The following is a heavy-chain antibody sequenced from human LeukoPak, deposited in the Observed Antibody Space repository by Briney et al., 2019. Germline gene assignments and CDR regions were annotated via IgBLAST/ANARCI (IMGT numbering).Heavy chain of an antibody. D-gene: IGHD7-27*01. CDR3: ASGDPVNGDY. V-gene: IGHV3-20*04. J-gene: IGHJ4*02. CDR1: GFTFSRYG. CDR2: ISWNGGGT. Sequence: GGTLRLSCAASGFTFSRYGMSWVRQAPGKGLQWVSSISWNGGGTGYADSVKGRFTISRDNAKNSLYLQMNSLRAEDTALYYCASGDPVNGDYWGQGALVTVSS.